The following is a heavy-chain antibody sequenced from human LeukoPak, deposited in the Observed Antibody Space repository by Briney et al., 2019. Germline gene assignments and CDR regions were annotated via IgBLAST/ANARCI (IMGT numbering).Heavy chain of an antibody. D-gene: IGHD3-16*01. CDR1: GFTFSSYG. CDR2: IWYDGSNK. V-gene: IGHV3-33*01. J-gene: IGHJ4*02. Sequence: GGSLRLSCAASGFTFSSYGMHWVRQAPGKGLEWVAVIWYDGSNKYYADSVKGRFTTSRDNSKNTLYLQMNSLRAEDTAVYYCARDGLAFGGVIGSFDYWGQGTLVTVSS. CDR3: ARDGLAFGGVIGSFDY.